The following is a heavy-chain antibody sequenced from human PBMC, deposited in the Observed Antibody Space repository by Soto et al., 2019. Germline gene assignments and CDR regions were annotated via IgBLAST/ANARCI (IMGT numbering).Heavy chain of an antibody. V-gene: IGHV3-11*05. CDR3: ASERGAVTGQYFDN. J-gene: IGHJ4*02. CDR2: IGSSGTSA. D-gene: IGHD6-19*01. CDR1: GFPFSAAY. Sequence: QVQLEESGGGLVKPGGSLRLSCAASGFPFSAAYMSWLRQAPGKGLEFISYIGSSGTSANYPDSVRGRFTISSDNAKSSIYLQMNSMTVKDADVYNCASERGAVTGQYFDNWGQGALVTVSS.